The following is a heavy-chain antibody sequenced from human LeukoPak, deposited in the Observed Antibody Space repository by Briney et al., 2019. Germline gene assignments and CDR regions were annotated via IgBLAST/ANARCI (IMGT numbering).Heavy chain of an antibody. Sequence: SETLSLTCTVSGGSISSYYWNWIRQAPGKGLEWIGYIYYSGTTNYNPSLKSRVTMSVDTSKNQFSLRLTSVTAADTAVYYCARAHSGYPYYFDYWGQGTLVTVSS. J-gene: IGHJ4*02. CDR2: IYYSGTT. D-gene: IGHD3-22*01. V-gene: IGHV4-59*01. CDR3: ARAHSGYPYYFDY. CDR1: GGSISSYY.